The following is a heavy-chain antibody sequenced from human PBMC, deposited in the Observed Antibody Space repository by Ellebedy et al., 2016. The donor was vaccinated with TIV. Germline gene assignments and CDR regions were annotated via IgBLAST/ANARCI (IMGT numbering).Heavy chain of an antibody. CDR3: ARDLDESPGWYEGAAY. CDR1: GFTFSSYA. Sequence: PGGSLRLSCAASGFTFSSYAVHWVRPVPGKGPERVAIISYDGNSKDFANSVKGRFTISRDNSMTTLYLEMNSLRVEDTAIYYCARDLDESPGWYEGAAYWGQGTLVTVSS. CDR2: ISYDGNSK. J-gene: IGHJ4*02. V-gene: IGHV3-30*03. D-gene: IGHD6-19*01.